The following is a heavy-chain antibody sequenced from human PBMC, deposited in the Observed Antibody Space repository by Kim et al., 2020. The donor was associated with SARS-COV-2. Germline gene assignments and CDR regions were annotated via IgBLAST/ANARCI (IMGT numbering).Heavy chain of an antibody. V-gene: IGHV3-30*18. Sequence: GGSLRLSCAASGFAFSSYGMHWVRQAPGKGLEWVAVISYDGSNKYYADSVKGRFTISRDNSKNTLYLQMNSLRAEDTAVYYCAKEDNYDFWSGYSQLYYYYYMDVWGKGTTVTVSS. CDR3: AKEDNYDFWSGYSQLYYYYYMDV. CDR2: ISYDGSNK. J-gene: IGHJ6*03. CDR1: GFAFSSYG. D-gene: IGHD3-3*01.